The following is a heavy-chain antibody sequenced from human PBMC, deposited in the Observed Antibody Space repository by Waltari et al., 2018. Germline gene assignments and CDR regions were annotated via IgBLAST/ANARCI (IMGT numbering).Heavy chain of an antibody. Sequence: QVQLQESGPGLVKPSETLSLTCAVSGYSISSGYYWGWIRQPPGKGLERIGSIYHSGSTYYNPSLKSRVTISVDTSKNQFSLKLSSVTAADTAVYYCARGVSAAGTPYYFDYWGQGTLVTVSS. D-gene: IGHD6-13*01. CDR3: ARGVSAAGTPYYFDY. J-gene: IGHJ4*02. CDR2: IYHSGST. V-gene: IGHV4-38-2*01. CDR1: GYSISSGYY.